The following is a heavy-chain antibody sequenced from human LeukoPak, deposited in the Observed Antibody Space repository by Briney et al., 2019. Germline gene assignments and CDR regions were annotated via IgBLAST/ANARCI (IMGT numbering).Heavy chain of an antibody. CDR2: IKQDGSEK. D-gene: IGHD6-19*01. CDR3: ARDRQQWLVDY. CDR1: GFTFSSYG. V-gene: IGHV3-7*01. Sequence: GGSLTLSCAASGFTFSSYGMSWVRQAPGKGLEWVANIKQDGSEKYYVDSVKGRFTISRDNAKNSLYLQMNSLRAEDTAVYYCARDRQQWLVDYWGQGTLVTVSS. J-gene: IGHJ4*02.